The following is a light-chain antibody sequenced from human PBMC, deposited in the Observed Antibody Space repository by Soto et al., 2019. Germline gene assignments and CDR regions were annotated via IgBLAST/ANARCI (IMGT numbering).Light chain of an antibody. CDR2: GNT. CDR3: LSFDSSLSVV. Sequence: QSVPTQPPSVSGAPGQRVTISCTGSSSNIGAGYDVHWYQQLPGRAPKLLIYGNTNRPSGVPDLFSGSKSGTSASLAITGLQAEDEADYYCLSFDSSLSVVFGGGTQLPVL. J-gene: IGLJ2*01. CDR1: SSNIGAGYD. V-gene: IGLV1-40*01.